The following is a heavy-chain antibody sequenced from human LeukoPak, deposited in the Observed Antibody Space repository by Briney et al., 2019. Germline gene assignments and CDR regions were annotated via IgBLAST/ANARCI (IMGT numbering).Heavy chain of an antibody. CDR2: INHSGST. Sequence: PSETLSLTCAVYGGSLSGYYWSWIRQPPGKGLEWIGEINHSGSTNYNPSLKSRVTISVDTSKNQFSLKLSSVTAADTAVYYCARGGDYGGNPAYDYWGQGTLVTVSS. D-gene: IGHD4-23*01. V-gene: IGHV4-34*01. CDR1: GGSLSGYY. CDR3: ARGGDYGGNPAYDY. J-gene: IGHJ4*02.